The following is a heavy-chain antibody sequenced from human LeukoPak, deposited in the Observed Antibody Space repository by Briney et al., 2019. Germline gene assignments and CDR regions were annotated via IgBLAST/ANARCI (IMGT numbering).Heavy chain of an antibody. V-gene: IGHV3-48*03. D-gene: IGHD6-19*01. J-gene: IGHJ6*02. CDR2: ITNNGTTI. CDR3: ARDQWLAYYYHGMDV. CDR1: GFTFSSYA. Sequence: PGGSLRLSCAASGFTFSSYAMNWVRQAPGKGLEWVSYITNNGTTIYYADSMKGRFTISRDNAENSLYLQMNSLRAEDTAIYYCARDQWLAYYYHGMDVWGQGTTVTVSS.